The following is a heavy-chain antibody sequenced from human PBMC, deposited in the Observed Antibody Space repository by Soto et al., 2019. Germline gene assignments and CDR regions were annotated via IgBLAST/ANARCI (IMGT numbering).Heavy chain of an antibody. J-gene: IGHJ6*03. CDR3: ARGKVVDYSNFIYYYYYYLDV. CDR1: GGSISSGGYY. Sequence: SETLSLTCTVSGGSISSGGYYWSWIRQHPGKGLEWIGYIYYSGSTYYNPSLKSRVTISVDTSKNQFSLKLSSVTAADTAVYYCARGKVVDYSNFIYYYYYYLDVWGQGTTVTVSS. D-gene: IGHD4-4*01. CDR2: IYYSGST. V-gene: IGHV4-31*03.